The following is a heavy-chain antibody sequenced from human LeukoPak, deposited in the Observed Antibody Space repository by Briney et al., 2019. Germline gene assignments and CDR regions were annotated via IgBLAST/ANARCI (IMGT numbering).Heavy chain of an antibody. CDR2: IYTSGST. CDR3: ARSPYDSSGYSSVLFDY. J-gene: IGHJ4*02. V-gene: IGHV4-4*07. CDR1: GGSISSYY. D-gene: IGHD3-22*01. Sequence: SETLSLTCTVSGGSISSYYWSWIRQPAGKGLEWIGRIYTSGSTTYNPSLKRRVTMSVDTSKNQFSLKLSSVTAPGTAVYYCARSPYDSSGYSSVLFDYWGQGTLVTVSS.